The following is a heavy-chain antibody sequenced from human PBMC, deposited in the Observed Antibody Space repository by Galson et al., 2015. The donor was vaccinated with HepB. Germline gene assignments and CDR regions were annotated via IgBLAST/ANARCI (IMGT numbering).Heavy chain of an antibody. Sequence: QSGAEVKKPGESLKISCKGSGYSFTSYWIGWVRQMPGKGLEWMGIIYPGDSDTRYSPSFQGQVTISADKSISTAYLQWSSLKASDTAMYYCARSTFIAAAELNWFDPWGQGTLVTVSS. CDR1: GYSFTSYW. D-gene: IGHD6-13*01. CDR2: IYPGDSDT. J-gene: IGHJ5*02. CDR3: ARSTFIAAAELNWFDP. V-gene: IGHV5-51*03.